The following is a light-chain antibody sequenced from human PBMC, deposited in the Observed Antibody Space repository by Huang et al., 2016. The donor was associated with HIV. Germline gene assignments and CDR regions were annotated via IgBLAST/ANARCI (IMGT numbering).Light chain of an antibody. CDR1: QGISSY. CDR3: QQLNSYPQT. V-gene: IGKV1-9*01. CDR2: AAS. J-gene: IGKJ1*01. Sequence: IQLTQSPSSLSAPVGDRVTITCRATQGISSYLAWYHQKPGKAPNLLIYAASTLQSGVPSRFSGSESETDFTLTISSLQPEDSATYYCQQLNSYPQTFGQGTKVEIK.